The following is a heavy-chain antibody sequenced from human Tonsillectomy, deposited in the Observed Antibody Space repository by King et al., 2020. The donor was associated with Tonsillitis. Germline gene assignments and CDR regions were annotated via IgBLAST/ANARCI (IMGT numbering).Heavy chain of an antibody. V-gene: IGHV4-59*01. CDR1: RGSIGSYY. Sequence: HVQLQESGPGLVKPSETLSLTCTVSRGSIGSYYWSWIRQPPGKGLEWIGYIYFSGTTNYNPSLKSRVTISVDTSKNQFSLNLSSVTAADTAVYYCARARAGSSTYYHYYCYGMDVWGQGTSVTVSS. CDR2: IYFSGTT. CDR3: ARARAGSSTYYHYYCYGMDV. D-gene: IGHD3-22*01. J-gene: IGHJ6*02.